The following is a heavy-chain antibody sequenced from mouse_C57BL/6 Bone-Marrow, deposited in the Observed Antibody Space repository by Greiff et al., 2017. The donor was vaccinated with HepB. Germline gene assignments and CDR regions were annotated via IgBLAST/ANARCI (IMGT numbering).Heavy chain of an antibody. D-gene: IGHD1-1*01. V-gene: IGHV2-2*01. CDR1: GFSLTSYG. CDR2: IWSGGST. CDR3: ARKGYYYGSKGYWYFDV. Sequence: QVQLQQSGPGLVQPSQSLSITCTVSGFSLTSYGVHWVRQSPGKGLEWLGVIWSGGSTDYNAAFISSLSISKDNYKSQVFFKMNSLQAADTAIYYCARKGYYYGSKGYWYFDVWGTGTTVTVSS. J-gene: IGHJ1*03.